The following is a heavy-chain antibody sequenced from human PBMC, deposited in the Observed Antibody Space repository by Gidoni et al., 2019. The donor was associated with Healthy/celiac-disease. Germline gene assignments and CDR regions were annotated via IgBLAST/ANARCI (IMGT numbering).Heavy chain of an antibody. Sequence: EAQLVESGGGLVKPGGSLRLSCAASGFTFSNAWMSWVRQAPGKGLAWVGRIKSKTDGGTTDYAAPVKGRFTISRDDSKNTLYLQMNSLKTEDTAVYYCATDLGGSYWWFDYWGQGTLVTVSS. CDR2: IKSKTDGGTT. J-gene: IGHJ4*02. V-gene: IGHV3-15*01. CDR3: ATDLGGSYWWFDY. CDR1: GFTFSNAW. D-gene: IGHD1-26*01.